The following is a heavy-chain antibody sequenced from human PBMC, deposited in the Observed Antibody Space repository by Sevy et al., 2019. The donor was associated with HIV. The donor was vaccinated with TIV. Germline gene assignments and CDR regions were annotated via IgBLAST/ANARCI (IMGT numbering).Heavy chain of an antibody. CDR2: IIPIFGTA. V-gene: IGHV1-69*13. CDR1: GGTFSSYA. D-gene: IGHD3-10*01. CDR3: ARDRGGRGYYGSGSYYPFDY. Sequence: SVKVSCKASGGTFSSYAISWVRQAPGQGLEWMGGIIPIFGTANYAQKFQGRVTITADESTSTAYMELSSLRSEDMAVYYCARDRGGRGYYGSGSYYPFDYWGQGTLVTVSS. J-gene: IGHJ4*02.